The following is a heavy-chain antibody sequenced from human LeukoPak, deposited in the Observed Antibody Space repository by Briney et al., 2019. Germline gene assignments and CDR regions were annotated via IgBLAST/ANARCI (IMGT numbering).Heavy chain of an antibody. CDR1: GFTFSRSS. V-gene: IGHV3-21*01. J-gene: IGHJ4*02. Sequence: PGGSLRLAYAASGFTFSRSSMNWVRQAPGKGLEWVSSISSSISYIYYADSVKGRFTISRDTAKNSLYLQMNSLRAEDTAVYYCARSSGSFYDYWGQGTLVTVSS. D-gene: IGHD1-26*01. CDR3: ARSSGSFYDY. CDR2: ISSSISYI.